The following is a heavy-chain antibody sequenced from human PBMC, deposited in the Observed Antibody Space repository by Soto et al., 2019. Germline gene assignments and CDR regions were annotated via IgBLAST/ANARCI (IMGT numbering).Heavy chain of an antibody. V-gene: IGHV3-11*01. CDR1: GFTFSDYY. CDR3: ASGTNGAFFVY. D-gene: IGHD2-8*01. Sequence: QVQLVESGGGLVKPGGSLRLSCAASGFTFSDYYMSWIRQDPGKGLEWVSYISSRSSTIFYADSVKGRFTISRENVKNSLYLQMNSLRAEDTAVYYCASGTNGAFFVYWGQGSLVTVSS. CDR2: ISSRSSTI. J-gene: IGHJ4*02.